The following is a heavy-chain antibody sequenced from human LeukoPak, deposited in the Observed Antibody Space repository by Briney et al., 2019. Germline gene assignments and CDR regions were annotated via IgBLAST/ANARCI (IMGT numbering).Heavy chain of an antibody. D-gene: IGHD6-6*01. J-gene: IGHJ5*02. CDR3: ARSIAARFNWFDP. Sequence: SETLSLTCAVSGVSISSGGYSWSWIRQPPGKGLEWIGYIYHSGSTYYNPSLKSRVTISVDRSKNQFSLKLSSVTAADTAVYYCARSIAARFNWFDPWGQGTLVTVSS. CDR1: GVSISSGGYS. CDR2: IYHSGST. V-gene: IGHV4-30-2*01.